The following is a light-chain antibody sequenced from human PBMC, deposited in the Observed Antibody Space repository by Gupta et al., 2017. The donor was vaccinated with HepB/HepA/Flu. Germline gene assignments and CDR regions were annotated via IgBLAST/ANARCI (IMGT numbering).Light chain of an antibody. V-gene: IGLV1-47*01. CDR1: FSNIENNF. Sequence: QSVMTQPASASRAPGQRATISCSGSFSNIENNFVYWYPQLPGTAPKLLIYKNNQRPSGVPDRFCGSKSGTSVSLAISGLRSEDEAYYYCAAWDERLNAYVVGPGTKVSVV. CDR2: KNN. CDR3: AAWDERLNAYV. J-gene: IGLJ1*01.